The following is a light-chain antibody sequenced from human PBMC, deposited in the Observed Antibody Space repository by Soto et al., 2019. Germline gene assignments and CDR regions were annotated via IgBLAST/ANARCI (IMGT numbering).Light chain of an antibody. J-gene: IGKJ5*01. Sequence: DIQMTQSPSSLSASVGDRVTITCQASQAISNFLNWYQHKPGKAPKLLIYDASNLETGVPSRFSGSGSGTDFTFTIRSLQPEDVATYYCQQYDNVPITFGQGTRLAI. CDR3: QQYDNVPIT. CDR1: QAISNF. CDR2: DAS. V-gene: IGKV1-33*01.